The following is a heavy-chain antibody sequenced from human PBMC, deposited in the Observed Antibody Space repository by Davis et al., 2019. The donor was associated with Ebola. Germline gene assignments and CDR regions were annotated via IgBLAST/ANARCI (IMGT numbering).Heavy chain of an antibody. CDR3: ARSLEPSRGDYYYYMDI. CDR1: GYTFTTYA. D-gene: IGHD1-1*01. J-gene: IGHJ6*03. Sequence: ASVKVSCKAPGYTFTTYAVHWVRQAPGRSLEWMGWINAGSGRTKYSQNFQDRLSITRDSSTTTIYMEMRSLRSEDTAVYYCARSLEPSRGDYYYYMDIWGTGTTVTVSS. V-gene: IGHV1-3*01. CDR2: INAGSGRT.